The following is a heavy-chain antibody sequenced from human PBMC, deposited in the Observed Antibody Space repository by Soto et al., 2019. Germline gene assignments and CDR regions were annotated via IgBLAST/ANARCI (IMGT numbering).Heavy chain of an antibody. Sequence: GAPRLSCAASGFTFSTYSMNWGRQAPGKGLEWVSYISSSSSTIYYADSVKGRFTISRDNAKNSLYLQINSLRAEDTAVYYCASYGSGSYALSYWGQGTLVTVSS. CDR2: ISSSSSTI. CDR3: ASYGSGSYALSY. D-gene: IGHD3-10*01. CDR1: GFTFSTYS. J-gene: IGHJ4*02. V-gene: IGHV3-48*01.